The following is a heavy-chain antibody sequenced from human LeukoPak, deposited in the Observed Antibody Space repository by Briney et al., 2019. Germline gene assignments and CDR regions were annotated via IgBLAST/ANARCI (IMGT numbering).Heavy chain of an antibody. J-gene: IGHJ4*02. CDR1: GFTFSDHY. V-gene: IGHV3-72*01. D-gene: IGHD3-10*01. Sequence: GGSLRLSCAASGFTFSDHYMDWVRQAPGKGLKWVGRTRNKANSYTTEYAASVKGRFTISRDDSKNSLYLQMNSLKTEDTAVYYCASGGSGSYHSGYFDYWGQGTLVTVSS. CDR3: ASGGSGSYHSGYFDY. CDR2: TRNKANSYTT.